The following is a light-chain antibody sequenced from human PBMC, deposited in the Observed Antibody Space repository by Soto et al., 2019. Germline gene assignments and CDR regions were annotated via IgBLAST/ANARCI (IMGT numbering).Light chain of an antibody. V-gene: IGLV2-14*01. Sequence: QSALTQPASVSGSPGQSITISCTGTRSDVGGYNYVSWYQQHQGKAPKLMIYDVSNRPSGVSNRFSGSKSGNTASLTISGLQAEDEADYYCSSYTSSSTLYVFGTGTKLTVL. CDR3: SSYTSSSTLYV. CDR1: RSDVGGYNY. CDR2: DVS. J-gene: IGLJ1*01.